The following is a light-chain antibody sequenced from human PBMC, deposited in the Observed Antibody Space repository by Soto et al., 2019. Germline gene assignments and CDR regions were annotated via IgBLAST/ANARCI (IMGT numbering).Light chain of an antibody. CDR2: EVT. Sequence: QSVLTQPASVSGSPGQSITISCTGTGGDIGAYNTVAWYQQHPRRVPKLMIYEVTNRPSGISNRFSGSKSGNTASLTISGLQAEDEGDYYCSSYTRGNTYVFXTGTKLTVL. CDR1: GGDIGAYNT. V-gene: IGLV2-14*01. CDR3: SSYTRGNTYV. J-gene: IGLJ1*01.